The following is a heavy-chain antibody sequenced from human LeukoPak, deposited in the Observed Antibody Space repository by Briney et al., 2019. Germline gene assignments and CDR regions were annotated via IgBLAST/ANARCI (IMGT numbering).Heavy chain of an antibody. CDR1: GFTFSSYE. CDR3: ARGYSSVMT. D-gene: IGHD6-19*01. CDR2: ISSSGNII. J-gene: IGHJ5*02. V-gene: IGHV3-48*03. Sequence: GGSLRPSCAASGFTFSSYEMNWVLQAPGKGLEWVSYISSSGNIIYYADSVKGRFTISRDNAKNSLYLQMNSLRAEDTAVYYCARGYSSVMTWGQGTLVTVSS.